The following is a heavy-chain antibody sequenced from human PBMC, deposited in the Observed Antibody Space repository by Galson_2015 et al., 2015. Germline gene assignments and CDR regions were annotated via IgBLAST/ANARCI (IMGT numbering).Heavy chain of an antibody. D-gene: IGHD2-15*01. CDR2: INHSGST. J-gene: IGHJ5*02. CDR3: ARKLIRLQRCSGGSCYPGRFDP. Sequence: SETLSLTCAVYGGSFSGYYWSWIRQPPGKGLEWIGEINHSGSTNYNPSLKSRVTISVDTSKNQFSLKLSSVTAADTAVYYCARKLIRLQRCSGGSCYPGRFDPWGQGTLVTVSS. V-gene: IGHV4-34*01. CDR1: GGSFSGYY.